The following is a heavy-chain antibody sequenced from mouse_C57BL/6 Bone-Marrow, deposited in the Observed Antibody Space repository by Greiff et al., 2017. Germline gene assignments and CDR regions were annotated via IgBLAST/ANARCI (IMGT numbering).Heavy chain of an antibody. V-gene: IGHV1-69*01. Sequence: VQLQQPGAELVMPGASVKLSCKASGYTFTSYWMHWVKQRPGQGLEWIGEIDPSDSYTNYNQKFKGKSTLTVDKSSSTAYMQLCSLTSEDSAVYYCARWDYAMDYWGQGTSVTVSS. CDR1: GYTFTSYW. J-gene: IGHJ4*01. CDR3: ARWDYAMDY. CDR2: IDPSDSYT.